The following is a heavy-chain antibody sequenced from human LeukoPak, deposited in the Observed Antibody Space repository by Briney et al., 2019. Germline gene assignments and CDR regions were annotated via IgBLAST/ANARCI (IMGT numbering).Heavy chain of an antibody. CDR3: NTHPSRLRWNDI. CDR2: IKSKSDGGTT. D-gene: IGHD4-23*01. V-gene: IGHV3-15*01. Sequence: GGSLRLSCAASGFTFSNAWMSWVRQAPGKGLEWVGRIKSKSDGGTTDYTAPVKGRFTISRDDSKNTLYLQMHSLKTEDTAVYYCNTHPSRLRWNDIWGQGTMVTVSS. CDR1: GFTFSNAW. J-gene: IGHJ3*02.